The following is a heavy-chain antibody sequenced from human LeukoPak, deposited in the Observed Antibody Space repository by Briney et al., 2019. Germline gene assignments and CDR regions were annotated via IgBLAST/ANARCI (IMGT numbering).Heavy chain of an antibody. CDR1: GGSLTGYF. J-gene: IGHJ6*03. Sequence: PSETLSLTCAVHGGSLTGYFWAWVRQPPGEGLEWIGEINQVERAIYSPLLESRVSISLEASKNQFFLQLTSVAAADTAMYYCARGRATPSRLFFDYYFMDVWGPGTPVTVSS. CDR2: INQVERA. D-gene: IGHD2-15*01. V-gene: IGHV4-34*01. CDR3: ARGRATPSRLFFDYYFMDV.